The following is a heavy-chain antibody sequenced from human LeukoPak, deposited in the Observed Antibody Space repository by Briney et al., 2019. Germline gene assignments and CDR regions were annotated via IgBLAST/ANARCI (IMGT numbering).Heavy chain of an antibody. J-gene: IGHJ4*02. CDR3: ARDLKYYFDY. Sequence: GGSLRLSCAASGFTFSSYWMSWVRKAPGKGLEWVANIKQDGSEKYYVDSVKGRFTISRDNAKNSLYLQMNSLRAEDTAWYSCARDLKYYFDYWGQGTLVTVSS. CDR2: IKQDGSEK. V-gene: IGHV3-7*01. CDR1: GFTFSSYW.